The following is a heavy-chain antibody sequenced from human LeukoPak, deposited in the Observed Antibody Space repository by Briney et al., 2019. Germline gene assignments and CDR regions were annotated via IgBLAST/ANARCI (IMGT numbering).Heavy chain of an antibody. CDR3: EKVGEYYDSSGYYSHFDY. CDR2: ISYDGSNK. Sequence: GGSLRLSCAASGYTFRSFAMHWGRQAPGKGLEWVAVISYDGSNKYYADSVRGGFTISRDNSKNTLYLQMNSLRAEDTALYYCEKVGEYYDSSGYYSHFDYWGQGTLVTVS. D-gene: IGHD3-22*01. J-gene: IGHJ4*02. CDR1: GYTFRSFA. V-gene: IGHV3-30*04.